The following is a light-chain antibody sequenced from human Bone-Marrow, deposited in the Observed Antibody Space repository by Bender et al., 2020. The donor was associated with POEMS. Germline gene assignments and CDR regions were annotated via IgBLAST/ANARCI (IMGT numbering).Light chain of an antibody. CDR3: SSFTTSTSYV. CDR2: DVT. Sequence: QSALTQPRSVSGSPGQSVTISCTGTSSDVGGYDYVSWYQQHPDKAPKLMIYDVTNRPSGVSNRFSGSKSGNTASLTISGLQAEEALYYCSSFTTSTSYVFGIGTEVTVL. CDR1: SSDVGGYDY. V-gene: IGLV2-14*03. J-gene: IGLJ1*01.